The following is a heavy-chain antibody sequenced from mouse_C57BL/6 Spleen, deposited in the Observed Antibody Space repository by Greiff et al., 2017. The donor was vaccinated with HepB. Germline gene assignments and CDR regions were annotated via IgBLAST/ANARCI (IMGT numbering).Heavy chain of an antibody. CDR1: GYTFTDHT. CDR2: IYPRDGST. V-gene: IGHV1-78*01. J-gene: IGHJ4*01. CDR3: ARESYYYGSSYEAMDY. D-gene: IGHD1-1*01. Sequence: QVQLQQSDAELVKPGASVKISCKVSGYTFTDHTIHWMKQRPEQGLEWIGYIYPRDGSTKYNEKFKGKATLTADKSSSTAYMQLNSLTSEDSAVYFCARESYYYGSSYEAMDYWGQGTSVTVSS.